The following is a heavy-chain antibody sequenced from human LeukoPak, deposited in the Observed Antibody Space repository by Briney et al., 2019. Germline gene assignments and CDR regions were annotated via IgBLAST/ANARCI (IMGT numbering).Heavy chain of an antibody. CDR1: GYTFTAYY. CDR3: ARQLSPFAFDI. V-gene: IGHV1-2*06. Sequence: ASVKVSCKASGYTFTAYYMHWVRQAPGQGLEWVGRITPNSVGTNYAQKFQDRVTITTDTSISTAYMEMSRLRSDDTAVYYCARQLSPFAFDIWGQGTMVTISS. CDR2: ITPNSVGT. J-gene: IGHJ3*02. D-gene: IGHD5-18*01.